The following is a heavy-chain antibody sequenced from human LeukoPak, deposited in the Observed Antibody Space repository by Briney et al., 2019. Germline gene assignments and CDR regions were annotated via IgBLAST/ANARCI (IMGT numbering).Heavy chain of an antibody. D-gene: IGHD6-13*01. CDR1: GFTFCTYG. CDR2: IGPSGGYT. CDR3: AKASSRWYFDG. Sequence: GGSLRLSCAASGFTFCTYGLSWVRQAPGRGLEWVSVIGPSGGYTNYADSVKGRFTISRDDSKNTLYLQMNSLRAEDTAVYYCAKASSRWYFDGWGQGTLVTVSS. V-gene: IGHV3-23*01. J-gene: IGHJ4*02.